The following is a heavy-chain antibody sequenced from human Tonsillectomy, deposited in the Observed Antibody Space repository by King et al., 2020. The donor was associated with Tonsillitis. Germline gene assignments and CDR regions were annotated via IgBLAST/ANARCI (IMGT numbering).Heavy chain of an antibody. Sequence: QLQESGPGLVKPSQTLSLTCTVSGGSISRGGYYWSWIRQHPGKGLEWIGYIYYRGSTYYNPSLKSRVSISVDTSKSQFSLKLSSVTAADTAVYYCARDSEGSESYYFDYWGQGTQVTVSS. CDR3: ARDSEGSESYYFDY. V-gene: IGHV4-31*03. CDR2: IYYRGST. J-gene: IGHJ4*02. D-gene: IGHD3-10*01. CDR1: GGSISRGGYY.